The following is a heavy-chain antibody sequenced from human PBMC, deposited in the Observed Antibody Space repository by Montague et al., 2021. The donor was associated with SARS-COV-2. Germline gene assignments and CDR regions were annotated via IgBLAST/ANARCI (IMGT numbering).Heavy chain of an antibody. CDR1: GFTFEDYA. J-gene: IGHJ5*02. CDR2: INRGGPAT. D-gene: IGHD2/OR15-2a*01. CDR3: VGLLIQENILNWFDP. Sequence: SLRLSCATSGFTFEDYALRWVRQAPGKGLEWVSRINRGGPATFFAASVKGRFTISRENCKDSLYLQMDSVRVDDTATYYCVGLLIQENILNWFDPWGQGTLVPVSS. V-gene: IGHV3-43*02.